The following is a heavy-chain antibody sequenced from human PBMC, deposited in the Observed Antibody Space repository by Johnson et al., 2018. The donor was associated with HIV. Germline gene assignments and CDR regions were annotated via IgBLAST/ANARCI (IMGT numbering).Heavy chain of an antibody. CDR2: IKRKIEGETP. J-gene: IGHJ3*02. CDR3: TTDPWWNGYHAFDI. D-gene: IGHD1-1*01. Sequence: VQLVESGGGLVQPGGSLRLSCAASGFTFSSYAMSWVRQGPGKGLEWVGRIKRKIEGETPDYAAPVKGRFTITRDDSKNTLYLQMNSLRAEDTAVYYCTTDPWWNGYHAFDIWGQGTMVTVSS. CDR1: GFTFSSYA. V-gene: IGHV3-15*01.